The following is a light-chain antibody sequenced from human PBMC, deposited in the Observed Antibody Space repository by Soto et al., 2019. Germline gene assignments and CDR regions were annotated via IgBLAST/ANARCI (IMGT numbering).Light chain of an antibody. CDR2: GAS. Sequence: IVMTQSPGTLSLSPGERVTLSCRASQSVSSNFLAWYQQKPGQAPRLLICGASNRAAGIPDRFSGSGSGTDFTLTISRLAPEDFAVYYCHQYSSSPRTFGQGTKVDIK. J-gene: IGKJ1*01. V-gene: IGKV3-20*01. CDR1: QSVSSNF. CDR3: HQYSSSPRT.